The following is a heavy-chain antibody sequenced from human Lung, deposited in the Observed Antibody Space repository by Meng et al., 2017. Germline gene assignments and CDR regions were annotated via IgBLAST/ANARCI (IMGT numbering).Heavy chain of an antibody. CDR1: GGSFSDYY. J-gene: IGHJ4*02. CDR3: ARGPTTMAHDFDY. Sequence: CGASLFKPADGLTPTCFVSGGSFSDYYWSWIRQPPGKGLEWIGEINHSGSTNYNPSLESRATISVDTSQNNLSLKLSSVTAADSAVYYCARGPTTMAHDFDYWGQGTLVTVSS. CDR2: INHSGST. D-gene: IGHD4-11*01. V-gene: IGHV4-34*01.